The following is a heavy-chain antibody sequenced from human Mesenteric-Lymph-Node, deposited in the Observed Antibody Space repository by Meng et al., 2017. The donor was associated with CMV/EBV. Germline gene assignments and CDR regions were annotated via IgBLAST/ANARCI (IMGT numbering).Heavy chain of an antibody. J-gene: IGHJ4*02. D-gene: IGHD3-22*01. CDR3: AREVVITRGIFDY. CDR1: GGSITNYY. V-gene: IGHV4-59*12. Sequence: SETLSLTCTVSGGSITNYYWSWIRQPPGKGPEWIGYIYYSGSTYYNPSLRSRVTISVDTSKNQFSLKLSSVTAADTAVYYCAREVVITRGIFDYWGQGTLVTVSS. CDR2: IYYSGST.